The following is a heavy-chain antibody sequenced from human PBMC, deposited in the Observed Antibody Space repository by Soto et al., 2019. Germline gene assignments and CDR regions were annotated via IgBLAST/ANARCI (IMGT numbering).Heavy chain of an antibody. CDR1: GFTFDDYA. J-gene: IGHJ3*02. D-gene: IGHD3-3*01. CDR3: AKDPSYDFWSGYAAFDI. CDR2: ISWNSGSI. Sequence: SLRLSCAASGFTFDDYAMHWVRQAPGKGLEWVSGISWNSGSIGYADSVKGRFTISRDNAKNSLYLQMNSLRAEDTALYYCAKDPSYDFWSGYAAFDIWGQGTMVTVSS. V-gene: IGHV3-9*01.